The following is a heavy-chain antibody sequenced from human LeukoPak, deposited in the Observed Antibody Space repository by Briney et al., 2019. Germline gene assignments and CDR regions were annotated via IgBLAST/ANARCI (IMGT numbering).Heavy chain of an antibody. J-gene: IGHJ4*02. CDR1: GGTFSSCA. V-gene: IGHV1-69*05. Sequence: SVKVCCKASGGTFSSCAISWVRPAPGQGLGWMRGIIPIFGTPNYAQKFQGRVTITKDESTSTAYMALSSLRSEDTAVYYCARGRRLRVQQFDYWGQGTLVTVSS. CDR2: IIPIFGTP. CDR3: ARGRRLRVQQFDY. D-gene: IGHD1/OR15-1a*01.